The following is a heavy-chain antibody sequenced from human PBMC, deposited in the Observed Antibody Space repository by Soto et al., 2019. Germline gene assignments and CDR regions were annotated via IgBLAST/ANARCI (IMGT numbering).Heavy chain of an antibody. CDR1: GFTFSSYA. CDR2: ISYDGSNK. D-gene: IGHD3-16*01. Sequence: QVQLVESGGGVVQPGRSLRLSCAASGFTFSSYAMHWVRQAPGKGLEWVAVISYDGSNKYYADSVKGRFTISRDNYKNTLYLQMNSLGAEDTAVYYCARDDGWGRGLGYFELWGRGTLVTVSS. V-gene: IGHV3-30-3*01. J-gene: IGHJ2*01. CDR3: ARDDGWGRGLGYFEL.